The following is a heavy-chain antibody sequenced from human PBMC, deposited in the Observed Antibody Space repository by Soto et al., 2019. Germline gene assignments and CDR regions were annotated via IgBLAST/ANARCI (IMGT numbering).Heavy chain of an antibody. CDR1: GFTFSDYY. D-gene: IGHD6-13*01. CDR2: ISSSSSYT. V-gene: IGHV3-11*06. Sequence: VRLSCAASGFTFSDYYMSWIRQAPGKGLEWVSYISSSSSYTNYADSVKGRFTISRDNAKNSLYLQMNSLRAEDTAVYYCARVLISSSWPIDYWGQGTLVTVSS. CDR3: ARVLISSSWPIDY. J-gene: IGHJ4*02.